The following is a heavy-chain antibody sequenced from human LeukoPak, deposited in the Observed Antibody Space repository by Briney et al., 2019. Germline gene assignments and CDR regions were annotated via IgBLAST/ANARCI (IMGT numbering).Heavy chain of an antibody. Sequence: PRGSLRLSCAASGFTFNNYGMHWVRQAPGKGLVWVSRINSDGSSTSYADSVKGRFTISRDNAKNTLYLQMNSLRAEDTAVYYCAREGGATSFDYWGQGTLVTVSS. CDR3: AREGGATSFDY. CDR2: INSDGSST. CDR1: GFTFNNYG. J-gene: IGHJ4*02. V-gene: IGHV3-74*01. D-gene: IGHD1-26*01.